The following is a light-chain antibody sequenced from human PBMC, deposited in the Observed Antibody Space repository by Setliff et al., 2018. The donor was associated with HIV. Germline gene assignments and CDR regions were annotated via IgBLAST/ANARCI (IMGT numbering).Light chain of an antibody. Sequence: QSVLTQPASVSGSPGQSITISCTGTGSDVGGYNYVSWYQQHPGKAPKLIIYEVRNRPSGISNRFSGSKSGNTASLTISGLQAEDEADYYCSSYAITNTLLFGTGTKGTVL. CDR3: SSYAITNTLL. CDR2: EVR. V-gene: IGLV2-14*01. J-gene: IGLJ1*01. CDR1: GSDVGGYNY.